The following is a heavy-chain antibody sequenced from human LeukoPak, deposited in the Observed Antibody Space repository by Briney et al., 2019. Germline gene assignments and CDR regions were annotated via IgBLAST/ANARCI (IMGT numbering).Heavy chain of an antibody. CDR3: ARGGYSSSWHIDYFQSYPMDV. CDR2: ISSGGSTI. CDR1: GFNFNSYE. J-gene: IGHJ6*02. V-gene: IGHV3-48*03. Sequence: GGSLRLSCAASGFNFNSYEMNWVRQAPGKWREWVSFISSGGSTISYADSVKGRFTPSRDNAKNFLYLQMNNVRAEDTSIYYCARGGYSSSWHIDYFQSYPMDVWGQGTTVTV. D-gene: IGHD6-13*01.